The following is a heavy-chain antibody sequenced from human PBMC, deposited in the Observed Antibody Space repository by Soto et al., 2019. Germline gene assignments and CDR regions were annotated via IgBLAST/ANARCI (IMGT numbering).Heavy chain of an antibody. V-gene: IGHV2-5*02. CDR1: GFSLNTGGLG. CDR3: VHSRCGGDCLRSYSSHYYYRMDV. D-gene: IGHD2-21*02. Sequence: QITLKESGPTLVKPTQTLTLTCTFSGFSLNTGGLGVGWIRQPPGKALEWLALIYWDGDKRYSPSLQSRLSITKDPSNNQVVLPMSHMDPVDTATYYCVHSRCGGDCLRSYSSHYYYRMDVWGQGNTVTVSS. CDR2: IYWDGDK. J-gene: IGHJ6*02.